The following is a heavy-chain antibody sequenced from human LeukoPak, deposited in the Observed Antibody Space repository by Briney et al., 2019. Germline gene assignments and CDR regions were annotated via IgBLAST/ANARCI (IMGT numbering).Heavy chain of an antibody. CDR3: ARGSGGAAASNWFDP. Sequence: GASVTVSCTASGYTFTSYGISWVRQAPGQGLEWMGWISAYNGNTNYAQKLQGRDTMTTDTSTSTAYMELRSLRSDDTAVYYCARGSGGAAASNWFDPWGQGTPVTVSS. CDR1: GYTFTSYG. V-gene: IGHV1-18*01. D-gene: IGHD6-13*01. CDR2: ISAYNGNT. J-gene: IGHJ5*02.